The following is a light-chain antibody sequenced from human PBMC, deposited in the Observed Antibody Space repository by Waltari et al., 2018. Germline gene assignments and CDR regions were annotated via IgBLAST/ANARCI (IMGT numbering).Light chain of an antibody. CDR2: DAS. J-gene: IGKJ4*01. V-gene: IGKV3-11*01. CDR3: QQRSDWPT. Sequence: EIVLTQAPTTLSLSPGERATLSCRASQSVANYLAWYQQKPGQAPRLLIFDASNRATGIPAWFSGRGSGTDFTLTISSLEPEDFAVYYCQQRSDWPTFGGGTKVEIK. CDR1: QSVANY.